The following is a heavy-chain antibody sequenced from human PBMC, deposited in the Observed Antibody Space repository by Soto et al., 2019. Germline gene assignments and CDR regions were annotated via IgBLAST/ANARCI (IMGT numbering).Heavy chain of an antibody. J-gene: IGHJ4*02. Sequence: EVHLVESGGGLVQPGGSLRLSCAASGFTFSSYWMSWVRQAPGKGLEWVANIKQDGSDKYYVDSVKGRFTTSRDNAKNSLYLQMNRLRAEDTAVYYCATSAAAPGNYWGQGTLVTVSS. D-gene: IGHD6-13*01. CDR2: IKQDGSDK. V-gene: IGHV3-7*01. CDR1: GFTFSSYW. CDR3: ATSAAAPGNY.